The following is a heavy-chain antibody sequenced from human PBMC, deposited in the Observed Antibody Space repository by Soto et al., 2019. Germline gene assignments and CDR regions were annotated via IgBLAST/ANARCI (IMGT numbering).Heavy chain of an antibody. CDR2: IYWDDDK. V-gene: IGHV2-5*02. J-gene: IGHJ2*01. CDR3: AHSYCSGGSCYRLYWYFDL. Sequence: QITLKESGPTLVKPTQTLTLTCTFSGFSLSTSGVGVGWIRQPPGKALEWLALIYWDDDKRYSPSLKSRLTITEDTSKNQVVLTMTNMDPVDTATYYCAHSYCSGGSCYRLYWYFDLWGRGTLVTVSS. CDR1: GFSLSTSGVG. D-gene: IGHD2-15*01.